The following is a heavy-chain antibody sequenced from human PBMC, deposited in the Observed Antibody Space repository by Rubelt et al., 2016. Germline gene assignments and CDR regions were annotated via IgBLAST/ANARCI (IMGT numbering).Heavy chain of an antibody. J-gene: IGHJ4*02. V-gene: IGHV4-39*01. Sequence: QLQLQESGPGLVKPSETLSLTCTVSGGSISSTDYYWGWIRQPPGKGLEWIGNIYYSGSTYYNPSLKSRVTISVDASKNQLSLKLSSVTAADTAGYYCARQSGVAVDYGGQGTLVTVSS. CDR2: IYYSGST. D-gene: IGHD7-27*01. CDR1: GGSISSTDYY. CDR3: ARQSGVAVDY.